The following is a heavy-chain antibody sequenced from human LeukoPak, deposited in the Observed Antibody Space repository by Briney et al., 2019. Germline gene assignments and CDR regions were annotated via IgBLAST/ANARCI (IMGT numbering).Heavy chain of an antibody. Sequence: ASVKVSCKASGYTFTSYDINWVRQATGQGPEWMGWRNPNSGNTGYAQKFQARVPMHRNTSISTAYMELSSLRSEDTAVYYCAISYCSGGSCYSPWGQGTLVTVSS. CDR2: RNPNSGNT. CDR1: GYTFTSYD. V-gene: IGHV1-8*01. J-gene: IGHJ5*02. CDR3: AISYCSGGSCYSP. D-gene: IGHD2-15*01.